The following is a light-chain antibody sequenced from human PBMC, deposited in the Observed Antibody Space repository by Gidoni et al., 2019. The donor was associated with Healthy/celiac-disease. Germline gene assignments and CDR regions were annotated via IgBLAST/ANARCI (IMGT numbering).Light chain of an antibody. J-gene: IGKJ2*01. CDR1: QSISSW. CDR3: QQYNSYSNT. CDR2: KAS. Sequence: DIQLTQPHSTLSASVGDRVTITCRASQSISSWLAWYQQKPGKAPKLLIYKASSLESGVPSMFSGSVSGTEFTLTISSLQPDDFATYYCQQYNSYSNTFGQGTKLEIK. V-gene: IGKV1-5*03.